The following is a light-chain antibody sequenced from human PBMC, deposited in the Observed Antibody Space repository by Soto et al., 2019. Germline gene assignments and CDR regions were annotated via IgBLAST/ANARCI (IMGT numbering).Light chain of an antibody. CDR2: DAS. J-gene: IGKJ2*01. V-gene: IGKV1D-13*01. CDR1: QGISSA. Sequence: AIQLTQSPSSLSASVGDRVTITCRASQGISSALAWYQQKPGKAPKLLIYDASSLESGVPSRFSGSGSGTDFTLTISSLQPEDVATHYCQQFNNYPYTFGQGTKLEIK. CDR3: QQFNNYPYT.